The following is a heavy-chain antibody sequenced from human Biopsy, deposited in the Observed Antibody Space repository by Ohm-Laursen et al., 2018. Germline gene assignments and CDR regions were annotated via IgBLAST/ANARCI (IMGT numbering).Heavy chain of an antibody. D-gene: IGHD3-3*01. J-gene: IGHJ6*02. CDR1: GYTYPDYY. CDR3: ATRGGDDFWSGHYSEIYYYYTLDV. V-gene: IGHV1-2*02. Sequence: ASVKVSCKASGYTYPDYYVHWVRQAPGQGLEWMGWIKPNNGDTDYSQRFQGRVTLAWDRSTNTGYMEVSSLRSGDTALYYCATRGGDDFWSGHYSEIYYYYTLDVWGQGTTVTVSS. CDR2: IKPNNGDT.